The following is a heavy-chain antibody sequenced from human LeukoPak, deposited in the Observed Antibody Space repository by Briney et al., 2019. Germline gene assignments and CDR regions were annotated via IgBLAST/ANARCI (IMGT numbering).Heavy chain of an antibody. Sequence: QPGGSLRLSCEASGFTFNTYAMHWVRQPPGKGLEWVALISYDGSDKIYTDSVKGRFTISRDSSESTLYLQMDSLRGDDAAVYYCAKAVGRISWSFDYWGQGALVTVSS. CDR2: ISYDGSDK. CDR1: GFTFNTYA. J-gene: IGHJ4*02. D-gene: IGHD6-13*01. CDR3: AKAVGRISWSFDY. V-gene: IGHV3-30*18.